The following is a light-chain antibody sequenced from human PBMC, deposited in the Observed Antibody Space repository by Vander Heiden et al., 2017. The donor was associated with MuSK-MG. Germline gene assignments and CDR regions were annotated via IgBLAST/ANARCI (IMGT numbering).Light chain of an antibody. J-gene: IGKJ1*01. CDR2: GAS. V-gene: IGKV3-15*01. CDR3: QQYNNWPRT. Sequence: EIVMTQPPATLAVSPGERATLPCRASQRVSSNLACYQQKPGQAPRLLIYGASTRAAGIPARFSGSGSGAEFTLTISSLQSEDFAVYCCQQYNNWPRTFGQGTKVEIK. CDR1: QRVSSN.